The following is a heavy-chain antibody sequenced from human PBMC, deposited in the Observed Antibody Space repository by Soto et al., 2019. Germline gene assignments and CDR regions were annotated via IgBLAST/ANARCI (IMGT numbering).Heavy chain of an antibody. V-gene: IGHV3-23*04. CDR1: GFTFSSYS. D-gene: IGHD1-1*01. Sequence: EVQLVESGGGLVKPGGSLRLSCAASGFTFSSYSMNWVRQAPGRGLEWVSSISGSGGTTYYADSVRGRFTISRDNSMNTLTLQMNSLRAEDTAVYYCAKGRTTMSVDDAFDIWGQGTVVTVSS. CDR3: AKGRTTMSVDDAFDI. J-gene: IGHJ3*02. CDR2: ISGSGGTT.